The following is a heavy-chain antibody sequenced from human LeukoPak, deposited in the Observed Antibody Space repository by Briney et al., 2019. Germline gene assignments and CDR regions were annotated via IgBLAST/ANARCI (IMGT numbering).Heavy chain of an antibody. CDR2: ISSGSTYM. Sequence: GGSLRLSCAASGFTFSSYSMNWVRQAPGKGLEWVSSISSGSTYMYYADSVKGRFTISRDNAQNSVYLQMNSLRAEDTAVYYCARDDTGRLAAVDYYGMDVWGQGTTVTVSS. CDR3: ARDDTGRLAAVDYYGMDV. D-gene: IGHD6-13*01. V-gene: IGHV3-21*01. CDR1: GFTFSSYS. J-gene: IGHJ6*02.